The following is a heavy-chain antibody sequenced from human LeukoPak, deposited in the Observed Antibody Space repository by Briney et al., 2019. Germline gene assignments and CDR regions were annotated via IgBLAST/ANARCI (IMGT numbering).Heavy chain of an antibody. V-gene: IGHV3-7*01. CDR2: IKQDGSEK. CDR3: ARDPRFGVTYYNHYMDV. J-gene: IGHJ6*03. D-gene: IGHD3-10*01. CDR1: GFNFNDYA. Sequence: PGRSLRLSCAVSGFNFNDYAMHWLRQAPGKGLEWVANIKQDGSEKYYVDSVKGRFTISRDNAKNSLYLQMNSLRAEDTAVYYCARDPRFGVTYYNHYMDVWGKGTTVTVSS.